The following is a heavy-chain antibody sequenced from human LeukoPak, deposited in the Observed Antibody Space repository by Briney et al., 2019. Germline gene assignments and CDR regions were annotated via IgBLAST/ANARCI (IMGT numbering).Heavy chain of an antibody. V-gene: IGHV4-4*08. CDR1: GGSISSYY. CDR3: ARACVPDAFDI. CDR2: IYTSGST. Sequence: SETLSLTCTVSGGSISSYYWSWIRQPPGKGLEWIGYIYTSGSTNYNPSLKSRVTISVDTSKNQFSLKLSSVTAADTAVYYCARACVPDAFDIWGQGTMVTVSS. J-gene: IGHJ3*02.